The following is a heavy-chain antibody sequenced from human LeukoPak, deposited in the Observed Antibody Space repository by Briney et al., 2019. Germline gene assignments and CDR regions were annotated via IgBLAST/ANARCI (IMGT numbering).Heavy chain of an antibody. D-gene: IGHD6-13*01. CDR2: ISYDGSNK. J-gene: IGHJ4*02. CDR3: AKDRAGSWAINY. CDR1: GFTFSTYN. Sequence: AGGSLRLSCAASGFTFSTYNMHWVRQAPGKGLEWVAVISYDGSNKYYADSVKGRFTISRDDSKNTLYLEMNSLNAEDTAVYYCAKDRAGSWAINYWGQGTLVTVSS. V-gene: IGHV3-30*18.